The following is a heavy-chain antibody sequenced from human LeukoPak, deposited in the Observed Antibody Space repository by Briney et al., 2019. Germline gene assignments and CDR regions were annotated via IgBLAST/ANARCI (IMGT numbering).Heavy chain of an antibody. J-gene: IGHJ4*02. Sequence: AGGSLRLSCAASGFTFTTYWMSWVRQAPGKGLEWVANIKQDGTEKYYVDSVKGRFTISRDNAKNSLYLQMNSLRAEDTAVYYCATQSYGLFQYWGQGTLVTFSS. CDR2: IKQDGTEK. D-gene: IGHD3-10*01. CDR3: ATQSYGLFQY. CDR1: GFTFTTYW. V-gene: IGHV3-7*01.